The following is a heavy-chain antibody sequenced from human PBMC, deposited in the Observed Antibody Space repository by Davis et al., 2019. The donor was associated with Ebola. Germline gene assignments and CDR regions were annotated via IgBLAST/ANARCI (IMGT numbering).Heavy chain of an antibody. CDR2: IYHSGST. J-gene: IGHJ2*01. D-gene: IGHD2-15*01. Sequence: SETLSLTCAVSGGSISSSNWWSWVRQPPGKGLEWIGEIYHSGSTYYNPSLKSRVTISVDTSKNQFSLKLSSVTAADTAVYYCARVVFVAGATPSWYFDLWGRGTLVTVSP. CDR3: ARVVFVAGATPSWYFDL. CDR1: GGSISSSNW. V-gene: IGHV4-4*02.